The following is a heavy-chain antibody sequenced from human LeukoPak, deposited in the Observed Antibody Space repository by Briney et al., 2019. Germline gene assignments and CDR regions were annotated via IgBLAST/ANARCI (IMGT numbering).Heavy chain of an antibody. CDR1: GFTFSSYW. Sequence: GGSLRLSCAASGFTFSSYWMHWVRQAPGKGLVWVSRINSDGGTTTYADSVKGRFTISRDDSKNTLYLQMNSLRAEDTAVYYCAKENSGKYPDYWGQGTLVTVSS. D-gene: IGHD1-26*01. CDR3: AKENSGKYPDY. CDR2: INSDGGTT. J-gene: IGHJ4*02. V-gene: IGHV3-74*03.